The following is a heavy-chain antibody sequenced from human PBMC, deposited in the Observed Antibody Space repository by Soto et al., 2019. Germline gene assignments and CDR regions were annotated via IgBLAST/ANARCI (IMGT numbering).Heavy chain of an antibody. CDR2: ISYDGSNK. CDR1: GFTFSSYG. J-gene: IGHJ6*02. D-gene: IGHD2-2*01. V-gene: IGHV3-30*18. CDR3: AKEVLRYCSSTSCHQINPPNYYYYGMDV. Sequence: GGSLRLSCAASGFTFSSYGMHWVRQAPGKGLEWVAVISYDGSNKYYADSVKGRFTISSDNSKNTLYLQMNSLRAEDTAVYYCAKEVLRYCSSTSCHQINPPNYYYYGMDVWGQGTTVTVSS.